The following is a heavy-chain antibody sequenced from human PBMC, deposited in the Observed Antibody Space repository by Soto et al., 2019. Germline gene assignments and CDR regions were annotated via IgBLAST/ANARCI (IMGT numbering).Heavy chain of an antibody. V-gene: IGHV3-30-3*01. CDR3: ASGPIPPPTAAAQVRNYYYYYGMDV. D-gene: IGHD6-13*01. CDR1: GFTFSSYA. J-gene: IGHJ6*02. Sequence: QVQLVESGGGVVQPGRSLRLSCAASGFTFSSYAMHWVRQAPGKGLEWVAVISYDGSNKYYADSVKGRFTISRDNSKNTLYLQMNSLRAEDTAVYYCASGPIPPPTAAAQVRNYYYYYGMDVWGQGTTITVSS. CDR2: ISYDGSNK.